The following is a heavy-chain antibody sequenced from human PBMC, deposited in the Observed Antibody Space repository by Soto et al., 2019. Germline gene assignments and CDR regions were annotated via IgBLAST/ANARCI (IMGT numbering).Heavy chain of an antibody. V-gene: IGHV4-59*08. CDR2: IYYRGNT. J-gene: IGHJ4*02. Sequence: PSETLSLTCTVSGGSISYYYWSWIRQPPGKGLEWIGYIYYRGNTDYNPSLKSRVTISLDTPKNQFSLKLSSVTAADTAVYYCARHPGYYDILTGYTTYYFDYWGQGILVTVSS. D-gene: IGHD3-9*01. CDR3: ARHPGYYDILTGYTTYYFDY. CDR1: GGSISYYY.